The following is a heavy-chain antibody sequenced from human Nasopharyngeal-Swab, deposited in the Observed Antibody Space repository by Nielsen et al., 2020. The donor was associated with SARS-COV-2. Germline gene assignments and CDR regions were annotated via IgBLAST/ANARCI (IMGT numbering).Heavy chain of an antibody. CDR2: INHSGST. V-gene: IGHV4-34*01. D-gene: IGHD2-21*01. J-gene: IGHJ6*02. Sequence: RQPPGRGLEWIGEINHSGSTNYNPSLKSRVTISVDTSKNQFSLKLSSVTAADTAVYYCARAGDIRYYYYGMDVWGQGTTVTVSS. CDR3: ARAGDIRYYYYGMDV.